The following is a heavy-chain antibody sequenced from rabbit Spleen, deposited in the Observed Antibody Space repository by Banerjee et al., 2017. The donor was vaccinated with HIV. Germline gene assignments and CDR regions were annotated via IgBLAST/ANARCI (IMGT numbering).Heavy chain of an antibody. CDR2: INTATGKD. J-gene: IGHJ4*01. CDR1: GFSFSDRDV. V-gene: IGHV1S45*01. D-gene: IGHD4-1*01. Sequence: QEQLEESGGGLVKPEGSLTLTCKASGFSFSDRDVMCWVRQAPGKGLEWISCINTATGKDGYASWAKGPFTNCKTFSTTGTLQKNSPNIADTGTYFRASDLAGFIGWYFNFWGPGSLVT. CDR3: ASDLAGFIGWYFNF.